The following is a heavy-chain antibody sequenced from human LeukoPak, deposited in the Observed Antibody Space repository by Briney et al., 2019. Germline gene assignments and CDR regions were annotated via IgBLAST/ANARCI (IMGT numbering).Heavy chain of an antibody. CDR3: LKDADY. CDR1: GFTFSISG. Sequence: GGSLRLSCAASGFTFSISGMHWVRQAPGKGLVWVSLINRDVSSTWYADSVKGRFTISRDNAKNTVYLQMDSLRAEDTAVYYCLKDADYWGHGTRVTVSS. V-gene: IGHV3-74*01. J-gene: IGHJ4*01. CDR2: INRDVSST.